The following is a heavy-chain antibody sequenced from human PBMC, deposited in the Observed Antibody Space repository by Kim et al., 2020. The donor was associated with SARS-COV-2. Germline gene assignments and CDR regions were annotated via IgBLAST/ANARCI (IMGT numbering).Heavy chain of an antibody. CDR2: ISGSGTNT. Sequence: GGSLRLSCTTSGFTFSNYAMTWVRQAPGKGLEWVSTISGSGTNTFYADSVKGRFTISRDSSKNTLYLQMNSLRDDDTAVYYCAKNPSLTTYSTFDYWGQGTLVTVSS. V-gene: IGHV3-23*01. CDR1: GFTFSNYA. J-gene: IGHJ4*02. CDR3: AKNPSLTTYSTFDY. D-gene: IGHD3-9*01.